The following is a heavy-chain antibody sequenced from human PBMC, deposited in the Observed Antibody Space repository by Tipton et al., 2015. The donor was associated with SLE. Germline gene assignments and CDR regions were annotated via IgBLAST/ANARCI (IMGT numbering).Heavy chain of an antibody. J-gene: IGHJ4*02. CDR3: ARVDGTYDQYYLDY. CDR1: GGSFSGYY. D-gene: IGHD5-12*01. V-gene: IGHV4-34*01. CDR2: INHSGST. Sequence: TLSLTCAVYGGSFSGYYWSWIRQPPGKGLEWIGEINHSGSTNYNPSLKSRVTMSVDTSKNQFSLKLSSVTAADTAVYYCARVDGTYDQYYLDYWGQGTLVTVSS.